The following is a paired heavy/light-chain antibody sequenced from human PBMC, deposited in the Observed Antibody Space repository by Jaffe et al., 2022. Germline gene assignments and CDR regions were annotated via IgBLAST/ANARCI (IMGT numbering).Heavy chain of an antibody. CDR3: ARDMWDGGFFGVVIRFDY. V-gene: IGHV1-18*01. Sequence: QVQLVQSGAEVKKPGASVKVSCKASGYTFTSYGISWVRQAPGQGLEWMGWISAYNGNTNYAQKLQGRVTMTTDTSTSTAYMELRSLRSDDTAVYYCARDMWDGGFFGVVIRFDYWGQGTLVTVSS. CDR2: ISAYNGNT. J-gene: IGHJ4*02. CDR1: GYTFTSYG. D-gene: IGHD3-3*01.
Light chain of an antibody. CDR2: KDS. CDR3: QSADSSGTPRVV. J-gene: IGLJ2*01. V-gene: IGLV3-25*03. CDR1: ALPKQY. Sequence: SYELTQPPSVSVSPGQTARITCSGDALPKQYAYWYQQKPGQAPVLVIYKDSERPSGIPERFSGSSSGTTVTLTISGVQAEDEADYYCQSADSSGTPRVVFGGGTKLTVL.